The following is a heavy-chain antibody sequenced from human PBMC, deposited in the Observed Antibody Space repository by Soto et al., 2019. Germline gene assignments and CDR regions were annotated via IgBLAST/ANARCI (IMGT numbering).Heavy chain of an antibody. J-gene: IGHJ4*02. CDR2: ISSSSSYI. CDR3: ARSNGYCTNGVCWPYFDY. CDR1: GFTFSSYS. D-gene: IGHD2-8*01. V-gene: IGHV3-21*01. Sequence: PGGSLRLSCAASGFTFSSYSMNWLRQAPGKGLEWVSSISSSSSYIYYADSVKGRFTISRDNAKNSLYLQMNSLRAEDTAVYYCARSNGYCTNGVCWPYFDYWGQGTLVTVSS.